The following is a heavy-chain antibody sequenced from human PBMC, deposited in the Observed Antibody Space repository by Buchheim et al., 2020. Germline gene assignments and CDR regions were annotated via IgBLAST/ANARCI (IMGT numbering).Heavy chain of an antibody. Sequence: QVLLQESGPGLVKPSETLSLTCTVSGDSLNNFYWSWIRQAPGRGLEWIGYVYHSGSTKYNASLKSRVAISVDASKNQFSLSLASVTAADTAVYCCARGPWNSGVIRIGTQSFFDPWGQGIL. CDR3: ARGPWNSGVIRIGTQSFFDP. CDR2: VYHSGST. V-gene: IGHV4-59*01. CDR1: GDSLNNFY. J-gene: IGHJ5*02. D-gene: IGHD3-16*01.